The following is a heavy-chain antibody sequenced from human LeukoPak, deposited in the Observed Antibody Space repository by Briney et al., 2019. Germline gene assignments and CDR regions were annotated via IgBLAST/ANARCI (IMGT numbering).Heavy chain of an antibody. Sequence: GGSLRLSCAASGFTFSSYSMNWVRQAPGKGLEWVSSISSSSSYIYYADSVKGRFTISRDNAKNSLYLQMNSLRAEDTAVYYCARDRSFIAVAGTRSDYWGQGTLVTVSS. CDR2: ISSSSSYI. CDR3: ARDRSFIAVAGTRSDY. J-gene: IGHJ4*02. CDR1: GFTFSSYS. D-gene: IGHD6-19*01. V-gene: IGHV3-21*01.